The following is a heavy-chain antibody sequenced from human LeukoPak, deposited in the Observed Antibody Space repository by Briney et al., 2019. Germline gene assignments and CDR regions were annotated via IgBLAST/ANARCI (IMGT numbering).Heavy chain of an antibody. J-gene: IGHJ5*02. CDR3: ARYRGNSNGGFDP. D-gene: IGHD4-23*01. CDR2: IYNSGGT. CDR1: GGSISSYY. Sequence: SETLSLTCTVSGGSISSYYWSWIRQSPGKRLEWIGNIYNSGGTNYNPSLKSRVTTSVDTSKNQFSLKLTSVTAADTAVYYCARYRGNSNGGFDPWGQGTLVTVSS. V-gene: IGHV4-59*01.